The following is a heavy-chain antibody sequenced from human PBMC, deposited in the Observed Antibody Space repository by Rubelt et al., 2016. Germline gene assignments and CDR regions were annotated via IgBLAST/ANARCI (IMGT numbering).Heavy chain of an antibody. Sequence: QLQLQESGPGLVKPSETLSLTCTVSGGSISSSSYYWGWIRQPPGKGLEWIGSIYYSGSTYYNPSLKSRVNISGDTSKNQFSLKLSSGTAADTAVYYCARHPTALDIYYFDYWGQGTLVTVSS. CDR2: IYYSGST. CDR3: ARHPTALDIYYFDY. D-gene: IGHD5-18*01. J-gene: IGHJ4*02. CDR1: GGSISSSSYY. V-gene: IGHV4-39*01.